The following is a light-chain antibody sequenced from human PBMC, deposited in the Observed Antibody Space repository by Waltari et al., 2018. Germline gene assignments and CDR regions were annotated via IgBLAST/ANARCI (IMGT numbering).Light chain of an antibody. CDR1: QSIGTY. CDR2: DAS. CDR3: QQGTTWL. Sequence: LSLSPGDRATLSCRATQSIGTYLAWYQQKTGQAPRLLIYDASNRATGIPARFSGSGSGTDFTLTISSLEPEDFAVYHCQQGTTWLFGPGTKVEIK. V-gene: IGKV3-11*01. J-gene: IGKJ3*01.